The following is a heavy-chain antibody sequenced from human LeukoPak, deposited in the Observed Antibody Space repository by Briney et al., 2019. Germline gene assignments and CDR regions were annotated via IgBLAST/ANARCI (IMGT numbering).Heavy chain of an antibody. CDR2: IIPSGGST. Sequence: GASVKVSRKASGYTFTTYYIHWVRQAPGQGLEWMGIIIPSGGSTSYAQKFQGRVTMTRDTSTNTVYMELSSLRSDDTAVYYCARGRSNYYGSGAGAFDIWGQGTMVTVSS. V-gene: IGHV1-46*01. CDR1: GYTFTTYY. CDR3: ARGRSNYYGSGAGAFDI. D-gene: IGHD3-10*01. J-gene: IGHJ3*02.